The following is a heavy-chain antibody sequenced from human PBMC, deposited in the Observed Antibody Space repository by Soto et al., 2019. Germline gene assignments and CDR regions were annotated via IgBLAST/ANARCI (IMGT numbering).Heavy chain of an antibody. CDR2: ISYDGNTQ. CDR1: VFTFSNYA. V-gene: IGHV3-30-3*01. Sequence: PGGSLRLSCEASVFTFSNYAMHWVRQAPGKGLEWVAIISYDGNTQYSADSVRGRFSISRDNSKSTLYLQMNSLRAEDTAVYYCAREAWNLYYFDYWGQGTLVTVSS. CDR3: AREAWNLYYFDY. D-gene: IGHD1-1*01. J-gene: IGHJ4*02.